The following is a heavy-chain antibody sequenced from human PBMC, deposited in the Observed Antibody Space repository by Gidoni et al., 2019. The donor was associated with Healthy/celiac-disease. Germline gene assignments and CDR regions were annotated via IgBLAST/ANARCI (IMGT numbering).Heavy chain of an antibody. CDR3: AKGAFMSTLGGVIVDY. Sequence: EVQLLESGGGLVQPRLSLLLSCAASGFTFLSHAVCWVRQGPGKGLEWVSVISGSGGSTYYANPVKGRLTISRDNSKNTLYLQMNSLRAEDTAVYYCAKGAFMSTLGGVIVDYWGQGTLVTVSS. V-gene: IGHV3-23*01. CDR2: ISGSGGST. J-gene: IGHJ4*02. CDR1: GFTFLSHA. D-gene: IGHD3-16*02.